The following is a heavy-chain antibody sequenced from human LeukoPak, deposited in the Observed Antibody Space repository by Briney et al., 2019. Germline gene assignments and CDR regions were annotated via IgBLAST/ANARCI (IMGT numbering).Heavy chain of an antibody. CDR2: IYYSGST. D-gene: IGHD2-15*01. Sequence: SETLSLTCTVSGGSISSSSYYWGWIRQPPGKGLEWIGSIYYSGSTYYNPSLKSRVTISVDTSKNQFSLKLSSVTAADTAVYYCARLAGCSGGSCYLAEGSLLDYWGQGTLVTVSS. CDR3: ARLAGCSGGSCYLAEGSLLDY. V-gene: IGHV4-39*01. CDR1: GGSISSSSYY. J-gene: IGHJ4*02.